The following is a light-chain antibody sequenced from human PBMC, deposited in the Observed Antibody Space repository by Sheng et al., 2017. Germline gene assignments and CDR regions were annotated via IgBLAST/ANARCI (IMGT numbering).Light chain of an antibody. V-gene: IGKV3-15*01. Sequence: EIVMTQSPATLSVSPGERATLSCRASQSINNLAWYQQKRGQAPRLLIYGASTRATAIPATFSGSGSGTEFTLIITSLQSEDFAVYYCQQYNDWPLTFGPGTKVDIK. CDR3: QQYNDWPLT. CDR2: GAS. J-gene: IGKJ3*01. CDR1: QSINN.